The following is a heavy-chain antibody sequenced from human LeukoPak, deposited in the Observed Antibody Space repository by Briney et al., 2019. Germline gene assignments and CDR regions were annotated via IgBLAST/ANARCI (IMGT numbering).Heavy chain of an antibody. D-gene: IGHD3-22*01. Sequence: SVKVSCKASGGTFSSYAISWVRQAPGQGLEWMGGIIPIFGTANYAQKFQGRVTITADESTSTAYMELSSLRSEDTAVYYCARDYYDSSGYEPKYYFDYWGQGTLVTVSS. CDR2: IIPIFGTA. CDR1: GGTFSSYA. CDR3: ARDYYDSSGYEPKYYFDY. J-gene: IGHJ4*02. V-gene: IGHV1-69*13.